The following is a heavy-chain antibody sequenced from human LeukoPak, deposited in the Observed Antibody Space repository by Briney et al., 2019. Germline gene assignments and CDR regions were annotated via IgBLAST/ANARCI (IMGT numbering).Heavy chain of an antibody. CDR1: GFTFEDYG. Sequence: GGTLRLSCAASGFTFEDYGISWVRDAPRKGLEWVSGINWNGGSTGYADSVKGRFTIPRDNAKNSLYLQMNGLRAEDTTLYYCAGDIVRMVGHTGYTYGRACEYWGQGNLVTVSS. J-gene: IGHJ4*02. D-gene: IGHD2-8*01. V-gene: IGHV3-20*04. CDR3: AGDIVRMVGHTGYTYGRACEY. CDR2: INWNGGST.